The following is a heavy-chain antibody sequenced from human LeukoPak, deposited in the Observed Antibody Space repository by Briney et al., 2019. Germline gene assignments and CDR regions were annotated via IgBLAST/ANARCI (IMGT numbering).Heavy chain of an antibody. D-gene: IGHD2-15*01. CDR2: ITWDGSIS. J-gene: IGHJ3*02. CDR1: GFSFDDYT. Sequence: GGSLRLSCAAPGFSFDDYTMHWVRQAPGKCLKWVSLITWDGSISYFADSVKGRFTISRDNSKNSLYLQMNSLRTEDTALYYCARDSQYCSSGSCSPGASDIWGQGTMVTVSS. V-gene: IGHV3-43*01. CDR3: ARDSQYCSSGSCSPGASDI.